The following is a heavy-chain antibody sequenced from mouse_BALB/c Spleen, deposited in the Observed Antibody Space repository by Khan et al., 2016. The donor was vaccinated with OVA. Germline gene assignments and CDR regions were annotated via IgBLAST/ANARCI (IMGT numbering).Heavy chain of an antibody. V-gene: IGHV9-3-1*01. J-gene: IGHJ4*01. CDR3: ARPPYFSYAMDN. Sequence: QIQLVQSGPELKKPGETVKISCKASGHTFTNYGMNWVKQPPGKGLKWMGWINTYTGEPTYADDFNGRFAFSLETSVSTAYLQINNLKNEDTATYFCARPPYFSYAMDNWGQGTSVTVAS. CDR2: INTYTGEP. D-gene: IGHD2-10*01. CDR1: GHTFTNYG.